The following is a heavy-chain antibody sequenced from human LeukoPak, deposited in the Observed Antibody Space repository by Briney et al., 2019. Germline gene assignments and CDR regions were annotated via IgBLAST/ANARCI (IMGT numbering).Heavy chain of an antibody. D-gene: IGHD5-18*01. CDR2: IYPSDSDT. J-gene: IGHJ3*02. V-gene: IGHV5-51*01. CDR1: GYRFTDYW. Sequence: GESLKISCKASGYRFTDYWIAWVRQMPGKGLEWIGIIYPSDSDTRYSPSFQGQVTISADKSVSTAYLQWSSLKASDTAMYYCARNQRGYSYGYNDAFDIWGQGTMVTVSS. CDR3: ARNQRGYSYGYNDAFDI.